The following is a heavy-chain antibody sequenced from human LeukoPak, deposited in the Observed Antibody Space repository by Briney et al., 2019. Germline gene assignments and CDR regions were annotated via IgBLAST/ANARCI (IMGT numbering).Heavy chain of an antibody. V-gene: IGHV3-33*06. D-gene: IGHD6-19*01. J-gene: IGHJ4*02. Sequence: GGSLRLSCAASGFTFSSYGMHWVRQAPGKGLEWVAVIWYDGSNKYYAHSVKGRFTISRDNSKNTLYLQMNSLRAEDTAVYYCAKSRGIAVAGYDYWGQGTLVTVSS. CDR3: AKSRGIAVAGYDY. CDR1: GFTFSSYG. CDR2: IWYDGSNK.